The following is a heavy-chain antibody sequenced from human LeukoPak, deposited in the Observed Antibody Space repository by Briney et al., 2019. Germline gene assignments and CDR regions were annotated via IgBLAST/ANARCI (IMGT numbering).Heavy chain of an antibody. Sequence: GGSLRLSCRASGFTLTRYAVHWVRQAPGKGLDWVALISYDGSQRYYGDSAKGRFTISRENSENTVYLQMNSLGAEDTALYYCATDLYMEGFYYMDVWGKGTTVNVSS. CDR3: ATDLYMEGFYYMDV. J-gene: IGHJ6*03. CDR1: GFTLTRYA. CDR2: ISYDGSQR. V-gene: IGHV3-30-3*01. D-gene: IGHD2-2*02.